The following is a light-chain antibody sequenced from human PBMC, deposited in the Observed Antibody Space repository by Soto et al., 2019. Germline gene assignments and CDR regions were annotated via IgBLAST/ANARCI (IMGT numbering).Light chain of an antibody. J-gene: IGKJ4*01. V-gene: IGKV1-39*01. CDR3: QQTYSAPLT. CDR2: AAS. Sequence: DIQMTQSPSSLSASVGDRVTITCRASQSISSYLNWYQHKPGKAPKLLIYAASSFQSGAPSRFSGSESGTDFTLTISSLQPEDFATYYCQQTYSAPLTFGGGTKVDIK. CDR1: QSISSY.